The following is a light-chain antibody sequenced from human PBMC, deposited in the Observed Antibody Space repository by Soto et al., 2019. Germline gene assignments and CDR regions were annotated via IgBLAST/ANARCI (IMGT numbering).Light chain of an antibody. CDR3: QQYNPYSPWT. Sequence: DIQMTQSPSTLSASVGDRATITCRASQSITGWLAWFQQKPGKAPKLLISKASSLQSGVPSRFSGSGSGTEFTLTISSLQPDDFATYYCQQYNPYSPWTFGQGTKVDIK. J-gene: IGKJ1*01. CDR2: KAS. CDR1: QSITGW. V-gene: IGKV1-5*03.